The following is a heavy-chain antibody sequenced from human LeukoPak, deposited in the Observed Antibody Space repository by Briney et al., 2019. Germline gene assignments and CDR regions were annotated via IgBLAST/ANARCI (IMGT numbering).Heavy chain of an antibody. CDR2: ISAYNGNT. CDR1: GYTFTSYG. CDR3: ATTLGSRGDYFDY. Sequence: ASVKVSCKASGYTFTSYGISWVRQAPGQGLEWMGWISAYNGNTNYAQKLQGRVTITRNTSISTAYMELSSLRSEDTAVYYCATTLGSRGDYFDYWGQGTLVTVSS. V-gene: IGHV1-18*01. D-gene: IGHD2-2*01. J-gene: IGHJ4*02.